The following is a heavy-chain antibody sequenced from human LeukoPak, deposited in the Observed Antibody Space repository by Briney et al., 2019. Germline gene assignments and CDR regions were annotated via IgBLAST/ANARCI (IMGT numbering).Heavy chain of an antibody. CDR2: INPNSGGT. CDR3: AREELVVRGPYGMDV. CDR1: GYTFTGYY. D-gene: IGHD3-10*01. J-gene: IGHJ6*02. Sequence: ASVKVSCKASGYTFTGYYMHWVRQAPGQGLEWMGWINPNSGGTNYAQKFQGRVTMTRDTSISTAYMELGRLRSDDTAVYYCAREELVVRGPYGMDVWGQGTTVTVSS. V-gene: IGHV1-2*02.